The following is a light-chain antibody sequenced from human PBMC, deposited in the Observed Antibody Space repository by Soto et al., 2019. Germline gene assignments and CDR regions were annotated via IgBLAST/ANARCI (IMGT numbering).Light chain of an antibody. J-gene: IGLJ1*01. Sequence: QPVLTQPPSASGTPGQRVTISCSGSSSNIESNTVNWYQQLPGTAPKLLIYSNNQRPSGVPDRFSGSKSGTSASLAISGLQSEDEADYYCAAWDDSLNGPNYVFGTGTKLTVL. CDR2: SNN. V-gene: IGLV1-44*01. CDR3: AAWDDSLNGPNYV. CDR1: SSNIESNT.